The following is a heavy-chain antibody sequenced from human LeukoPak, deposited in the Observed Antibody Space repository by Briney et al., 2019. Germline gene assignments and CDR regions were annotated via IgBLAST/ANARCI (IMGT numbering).Heavy chain of an antibody. V-gene: IGHV3-11*01. CDR1: GGSISSYY. CDR3: AREDVGYYYYGMDV. CDR2: ISSSGSTI. Sequence: LSLTCTVSGGSISSYYWSWIRQAPGKGLEWVSYISSSGSTIYYADSVKGRFTISRDNAKNSLYLQMNSLRAEDTAVYYCAREDVGYYYYGMDVWGQGTTVTVSS. J-gene: IGHJ6*02. D-gene: IGHD2-15*01.